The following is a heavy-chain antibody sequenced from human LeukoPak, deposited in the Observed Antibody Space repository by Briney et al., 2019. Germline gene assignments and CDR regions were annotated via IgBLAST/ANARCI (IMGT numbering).Heavy chain of an antibody. CDR3: AKAPVVTPYPFDY. CDR1: GFTFSSYG. CDR2: ISGSGGST. Sequence: GGSLRLSCAASGFTFSSYGMHWVRQAPGKGLEWVSAISGSGGSTYYADSVKGRFTISRDNSKNTLYLQMNSLRAEDTAVYYCAKAPVVTPYPFDYWGQGTLVTVSS. J-gene: IGHJ4*02. V-gene: IGHV3-23*01. D-gene: IGHD4-23*01.